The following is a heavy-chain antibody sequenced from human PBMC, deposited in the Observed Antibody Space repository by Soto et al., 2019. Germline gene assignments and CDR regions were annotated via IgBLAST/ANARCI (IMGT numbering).Heavy chain of an antibody. CDR2: IYHSGST. CDR1: GGSISSGSYS. D-gene: IGHD2-21*02. CDR3: AAGVVTKGNWFDP. V-gene: IGHV4-30-2*01. J-gene: IGHJ5*02. Sequence: SETLSLTCAVSGGSISSGSYSWSWIRQPPGKGLEWIGYIYHSGSTYYNPSLKSRVTISVDRSKNQFSLKLSSVTAADTAVYYCAAGVVTKGNWFDPWGQGTLVTVSS.